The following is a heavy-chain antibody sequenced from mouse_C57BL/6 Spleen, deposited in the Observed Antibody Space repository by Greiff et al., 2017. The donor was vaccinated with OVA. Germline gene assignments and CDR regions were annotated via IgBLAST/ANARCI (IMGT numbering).Heavy chain of an antibody. V-gene: IGHV5-6*01. CDR1: GFTFSSYG. D-gene: IGHD2-1*01. Sequence: EVQRVESGGDLVKPGGSLKLSCAASGFTFSSYGMSWVRQTPDKRLEWVATISSGGSYTYYPDSVKGRSTISRDNAKNTLYLQMSSLKSEDTAMYYCAGGNYRDFDYWGQGTTLTVSS. J-gene: IGHJ2*01. CDR2: ISSGGSYT. CDR3: AGGNYRDFDY.